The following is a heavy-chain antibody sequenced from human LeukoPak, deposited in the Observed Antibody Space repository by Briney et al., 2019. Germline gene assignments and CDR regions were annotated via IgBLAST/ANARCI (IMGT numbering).Heavy chain of an antibody. D-gene: IGHD5-18*01. CDR2: IYYSGST. CDR3: ARTRGAGYSYGFNYYYYMDV. Sequence: SETLSLTCTVSGGSISSSSYYWGWIRQPPGKGLEWIGSIYYSGSTYYNPSLKSRVTISVDTSKNQFSLKLSSVTAADTAVYYCARTRGAGYSYGFNYYYYMDVWGKGTTVTVSS. V-gene: IGHV4-39*07. J-gene: IGHJ6*03. CDR1: GGSISSSSYY.